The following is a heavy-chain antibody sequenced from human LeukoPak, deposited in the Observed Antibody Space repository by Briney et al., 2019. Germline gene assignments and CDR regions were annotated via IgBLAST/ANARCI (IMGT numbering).Heavy chain of an antibody. D-gene: IGHD5-24*01. CDR3: AKEQGRWLQESAFDI. J-gene: IGHJ3*02. CDR2: ISGSGGST. CDR1: GFAFSSYA. Sequence: PGGSLRLSCAAFGFAFSSYAMSWVRQAPGKGLEWVSAISGSGGSTYYADSVKGRFTISRDNSKNTLYLQMNSLRAEDTAVYYCAKEQGRWLQESAFDIWGQGTMVTVSS. V-gene: IGHV3-23*01.